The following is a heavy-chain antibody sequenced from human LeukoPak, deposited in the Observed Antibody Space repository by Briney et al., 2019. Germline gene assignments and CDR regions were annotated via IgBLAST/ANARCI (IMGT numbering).Heavy chain of an antibody. CDR1: GFTFSRSW. CDR3: ARDPSHYTVTFDY. Sequence: TGGSLRLSCAASGFTFSRSWMHWVRQAPGKGLVWVSRINDDGSTTSYADSVKGRFTISRDNAKNSLYLQMNSLRAEDTAVYYCARDPSHYTVTFDYWGQGTLVTVSS. V-gene: IGHV3-74*01. D-gene: IGHD4-17*01. J-gene: IGHJ4*02. CDR2: INDDGSTT.